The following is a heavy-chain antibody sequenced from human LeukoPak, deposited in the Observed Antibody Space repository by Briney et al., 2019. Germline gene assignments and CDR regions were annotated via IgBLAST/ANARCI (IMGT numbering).Heavy chain of an antibody. CDR2: IYSSGTT. CDR1: GVSIISSTYY. Sequence: SETLSLTCTVSGVSIISSTYYWAWVRQPPGKGLEWIGTIYSSGTTYYIPSLKSRVTISLDTSKNQFSLKLSSVTAEDTAVYYCARLPVNEFHFDFWGQGTLVTVSS. V-gene: IGHV4-39*01. CDR3: ARLPVNEFHFDF. J-gene: IGHJ4*02. D-gene: IGHD3-10*01.